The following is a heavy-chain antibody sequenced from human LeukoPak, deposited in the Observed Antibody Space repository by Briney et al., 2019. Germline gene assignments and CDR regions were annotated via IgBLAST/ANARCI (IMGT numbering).Heavy chain of an antibody. J-gene: IGHJ1*01. V-gene: IGHV3-74*01. CDR2: INGAGSST. Sequence: PGRSLRLSCAASGFTFNSYAMHWVRQAPGKGLVWVSRINGAGSSTSYADSVKGRFTVSRDNAKNTLNLQMNSLRAEDTAVYYCARDLFFSDAGYSSGWRAEYFHHWGQGTLVTVSS. CDR3: ARDLFFSDAGYSSGWRAEYFHH. D-gene: IGHD6-19*01. CDR1: GFTFNSYA.